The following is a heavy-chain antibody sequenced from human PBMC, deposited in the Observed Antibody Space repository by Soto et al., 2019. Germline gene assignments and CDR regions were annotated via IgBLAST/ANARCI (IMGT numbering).Heavy chain of an antibody. D-gene: IGHD2-8*01. J-gene: IGHJ6*02. CDR3: ARGHSTDCSNGVCSFFYNHEMDV. V-gene: IGHV1-2*04. CDR2: INPKSGGT. Sequence: ASVKVSCKASGYSFTDYHIHWVRQAPGQGFEWLGRINPKSGGTSTAQKVQGWVTMTRDRSISTGYMELTRLRSDDTAVYFCARGHSTDCSNGVCSFFYNHEMDVWGQGTTVTVSS. CDR1: GYSFTDYH.